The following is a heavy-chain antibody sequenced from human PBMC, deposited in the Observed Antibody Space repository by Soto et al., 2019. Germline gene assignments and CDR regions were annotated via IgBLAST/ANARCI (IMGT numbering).Heavy chain of an antibody. D-gene: IGHD6-19*01. CDR2: ISCCGGST. CDR1: GFNFKKFA. Sequence: EVQLLESGGGVVQPGGSLRLSCVASGFNFKKFAMAWVRQAPGEGLEWASGISCCGGSTSYADSVKGRFSTARDDSKNTLSLQMNGLRVEDTAQYFCAKADGEQWLIPHLDNWGQGTLVTVS. CDR3: AKADGEQWLIPHLDN. V-gene: IGHV3-23*01. J-gene: IGHJ4*02.